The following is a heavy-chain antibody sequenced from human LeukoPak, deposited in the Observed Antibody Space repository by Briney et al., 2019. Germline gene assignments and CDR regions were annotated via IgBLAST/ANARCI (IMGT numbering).Heavy chain of an antibody. J-gene: IGHJ6*02. Sequence: SETLFLTCTVSGGSISSGGYYWSWIRQHPGKGLEWIGYIYYSGSTYYNPSLKSRVTISVDTSKNQFSLKLSSVTAADTAVYYCARDTTTAVDVWGQGTTVTVSS. CDR1: GGSISSGGYY. D-gene: IGHD1-1*01. CDR3: ARDTTTAVDV. CDR2: IYYSGST. V-gene: IGHV4-31*03.